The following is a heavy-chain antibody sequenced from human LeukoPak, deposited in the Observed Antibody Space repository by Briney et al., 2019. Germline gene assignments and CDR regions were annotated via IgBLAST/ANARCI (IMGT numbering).Heavy chain of an antibody. J-gene: IGHJ4*02. CDR1: GGSISSSSYY. V-gene: IGHV4-39*07. D-gene: IGHD5-12*01. CDR3: ARDSGIVATISY. CDR2: IYYSGST. Sequence: PLDTLSLTCTVSGGSISSSSYYWGWIRQPPGKGLEWIGSIYYSGSTYYNPSLKSRVTISVDTSKNQFSLKLSSVTAADTAVYYCARDSGIVATISYWGQGTLVTVSS.